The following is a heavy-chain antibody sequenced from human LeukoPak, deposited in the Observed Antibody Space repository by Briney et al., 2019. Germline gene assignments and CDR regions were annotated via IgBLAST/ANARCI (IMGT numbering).Heavy chain of an antibody. J-gene: IGHJ5*02. Sequence: GGSLRLSCAASGFTFSSYSMNWVRQAPGKGLEWVSSISSSSSYIYYADSVKGRFTISRDNAKNSLYLQMNSLRAEDTAVYYCARGRCSTTSCYGYNWFDPWGQGTLVTVSS. V-gene: IGHV3-21*01. D-gene: IGHD2-2*01. CDR1: GFTFSSYS. CDR3: ARGRCSTTSCYGYNWFDP. CDR2: ISSSSSYI.